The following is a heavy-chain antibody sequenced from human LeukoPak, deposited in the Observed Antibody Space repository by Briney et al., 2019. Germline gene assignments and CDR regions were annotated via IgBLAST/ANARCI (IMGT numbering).Heavy chain of an antibody. J-gene: IGHJ3*02. D-gene: IGHD5-12*01. CDR1: GDTFSSYA. CDR3: ARGWDGYDTGDDAFDI. V-gene: IGHV1-69*13. CDR2: IIPIFGTA. Sequence: SVKVSCKASGDTFSSYAISWVRQDPGQGLEWRGGIIPIFGTANYAQKFQGRVTITADESTSTAYMELSSLRSEDTAVYYCARGWDGYDTGDDAFDIWGQGTMVTVSS.